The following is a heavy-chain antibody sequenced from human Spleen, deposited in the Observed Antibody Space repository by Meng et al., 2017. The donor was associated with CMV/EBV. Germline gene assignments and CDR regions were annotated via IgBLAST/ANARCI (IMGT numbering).Heavy chain of an antibody. V-gene: IGHV3-7*01. D-gene: IGHD2-2*01. J-gene: IGHJ6*02. Sequence: GESLKISCAASGFTFNTYWMHWVRQAPGKGLEWVANIKQDGSEKYYVDSVKGRFTISRDNAKNSLYLQMNSLRAEDTAVYYCARAPIVVVPFYGMDVWGQGTTVTVSS. CDR1: GFTFNTYW. CDR2: IKQDGSEK. CDR3: ARAPIVVVPFYGMDV.